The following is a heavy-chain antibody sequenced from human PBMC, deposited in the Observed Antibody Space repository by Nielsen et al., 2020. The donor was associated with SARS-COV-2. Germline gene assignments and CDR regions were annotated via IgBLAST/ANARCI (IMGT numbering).Heavy chain of an antibody. J-gene: IGHJ4*02. D-gene: IGHD3-10*01. V-gene: IGHV3-30*04. CDR1: GFAFRGYA. Sequence: GESLKISCEVSGFAFRGYAMHWLRQGPGKGLEWLAVISNDGSREYYADSVRGRFTISRDNSKNTLFLHMNSLRADDTALYYCARDHLTGGGVVITGPLDYWGQGTPVTVSS. CDR3: ARDHLTGGGVVITGPLDY. CDR2: ISNDGSRE.